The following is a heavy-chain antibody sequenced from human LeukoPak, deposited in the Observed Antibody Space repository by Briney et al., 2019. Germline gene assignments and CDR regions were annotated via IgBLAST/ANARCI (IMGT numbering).Heavy chain of an antibody. CDR1: GYTFTTYG. V-gene: IGHV1-18*01. J-gene: IGHJ6*03. Sequence: ASVKVSCKASGYTFTTYGISWVQQAPGQGLEWMGWISAYGGNTDYAQKFQGRVTMTKDTSTSKAYMELRSLRLDDTAVYYCARGEITMVRGVIIWDYMDVWGKGTTVTVSS. CDR3: ARGEITMVRGVIIWDYMDV. D-gene: IGHD3-10*01. CDR2: ISAYGGNT.